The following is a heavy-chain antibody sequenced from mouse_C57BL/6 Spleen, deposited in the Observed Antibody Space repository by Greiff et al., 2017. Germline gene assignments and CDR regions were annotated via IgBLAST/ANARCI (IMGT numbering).Heavy chain of an antibody. CDR2: IYPGSGST. V-gene: IGHV1-55*01. D-gene: IGHD2-1*01. Sequence: QVHVKQPGAELVKPGASVKMSCKASGYTFTSYWITWVKQRPGQGLEWIGDIYPGSGSTNYNEKFKSKATLTVDTSSSTAYMQLSSLTSEDSAVYYCARPYGNYEFAYWGQGTLVTVSA. CDR1: GYTFTSYW. CDR3: ARPYGNYEFAY. J-gene: IGHJ3*01.